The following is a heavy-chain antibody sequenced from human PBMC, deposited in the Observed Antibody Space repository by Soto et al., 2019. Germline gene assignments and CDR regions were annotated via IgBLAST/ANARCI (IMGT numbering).Heavy chain of an antibody. D-gene: IGHD4-4*01. CDR1: GFTFSSYG. J-gene: IGHJ6*02. CDR2: IWYDGSNK. V-gene: IGHV3-33*01. CDR3: AREEGSTVQLYYYYYGIDV. Sequence: QVQLVESGGGVVQPGRSLRLSCAASGFTFSSYGMHWVRQAPGKGLERVAVIWYDGSNKYYADSVKGRFTISRDHSKHTLYLQMSSPGAEDTAVYYCAREEGSTVQLYYYYYGIDVWGQGTTVTVS.